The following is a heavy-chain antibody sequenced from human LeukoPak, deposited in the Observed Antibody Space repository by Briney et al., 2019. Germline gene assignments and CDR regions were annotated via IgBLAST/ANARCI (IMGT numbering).Heavy chain of an antibody. Sequence: GSLRLSSAASGFTFSSYWMHWVRQAPGKGLVWVSRINSDGSSTSYADSVKGRFTISRDNAKNTLYLQMNSLRAEDTAVYYCARVGVDYGDSFFDYWGQGTLVTVSS. V-gene: IGHV3-74*01. J-gene: IGHJ4*02. CDR3: ARVGVDYGDSFFDY. CDR2: INSDGSST. CDR1: GFTFSSYW. D-gene: IGHD4-17*01.